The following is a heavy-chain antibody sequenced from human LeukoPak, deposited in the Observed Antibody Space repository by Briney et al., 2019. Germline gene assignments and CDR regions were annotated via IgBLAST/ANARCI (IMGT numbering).Heavy chain of an antibody. V-gene: IGHV3-23*01. D-gene: IGHD1-26*01. CDR3: ARDHARSGSYPDAFDI. J-gene: IGHJ3*02. Sequence: QPGGTLRLSCAASGFTFNNYGMSWVRQAPGKGLEWVSAISSGGGSTYYADSVKGRFTISRDNAKNSLYLQMNSLRAEDTALYYCARDHARSGSYPDAFDIWGQGTMVTVSS. CDR2: ISSGGGST. CDR1: GFTFNNYG.